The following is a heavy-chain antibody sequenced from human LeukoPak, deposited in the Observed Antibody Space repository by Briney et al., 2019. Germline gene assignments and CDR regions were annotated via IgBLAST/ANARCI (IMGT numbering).Heavy chain of an antibody. Sequence: PGGSLRLSCAASGFTFSNAWMSWVRQAPGKGLEWVGRIKSKTDGGTTDYAAPVKGRFTISRDDSKNTLYLQMNSLKTEDTAVYYCTTEDCSSTSCYDGSPSIDYWGQGTLVTVSS. V-gene: IGHV3-15*01. CDR1: GFTFSNAW. J-gene: IGHJ4*02. CDR2: IKSKTDGGTT. CDR3: TTEDCSSTSCYDGSPSIDY. D-gene: IGHD2-2*01.